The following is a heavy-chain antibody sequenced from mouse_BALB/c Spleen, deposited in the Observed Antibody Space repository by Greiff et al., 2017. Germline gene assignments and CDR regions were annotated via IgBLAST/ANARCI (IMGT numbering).Heavy chain of an antibody. CDR2: IYPGNVNT. D-gene: IGHD1-1*01. J-gene: IGHJ1*01. CDR3: ARSGYGSSYVYWYFDV. CDR1: GYTFTSYY. V-gene: IGHV1S56*01. Sequence: VQLVESGPELVKPGASVRISCKASGYTFTSYYIHWVKQRPGQGLEWIGWIYPGNVNTKYNEKFKGKATLTADKSSSTAYMQLSSLTSEDSAVYFCARSGYGSSYVYWYFDVWGAGTTVTVSS.